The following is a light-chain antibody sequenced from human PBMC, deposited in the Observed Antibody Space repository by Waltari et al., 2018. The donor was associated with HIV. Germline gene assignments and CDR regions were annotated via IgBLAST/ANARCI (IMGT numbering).Light chain of an antibody. CDR1: TLPKQS. CDR3: QSTDSSGTYVI. Sequence: SYELTQPPSVSVSPGQTARLTCSGDTLPKQSAFWYQQKPGQAPVLVMYKDSERPSGIPERFSGSSSGTQVTLTVSGVQAEDEAAYYCQSTDSSGTYVIFGGGTKLTVL. CDR2: KDS. V-gene: IGLV3-25*03. J-gene: IGLJ2*01.